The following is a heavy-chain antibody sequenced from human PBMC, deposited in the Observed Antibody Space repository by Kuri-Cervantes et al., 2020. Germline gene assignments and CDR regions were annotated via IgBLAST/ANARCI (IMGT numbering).Heavy chain of an antibody. V-gene: IGHV1-18*01. D-gene: IGHD1-26*01. CDR2: ISAYNDNT. CDR3: ARDAVSATTARVFDY. Sequence: ASVKVSCKASGYIFTNYAIIWVRQAPGQGLEWMGWISAYNDNTKYAQKFQGRVTTTTNTSTDTAYMELRSLRSDDTAVYYCARDAVSATTARVFDYWGQGTLVTVSS. J-gene: IGHJ4*02. CDR1: GYIFTNYA.